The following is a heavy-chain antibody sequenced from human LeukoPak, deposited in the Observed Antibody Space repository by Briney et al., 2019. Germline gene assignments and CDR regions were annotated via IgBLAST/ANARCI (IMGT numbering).Heavy chain of an antibody. CDR1: GGSFSGYY. D-gene: IGHD5-18*01. CDR3: ARDRGYSYGYSFGFDY. Sequence: SETLSLTCAVCGGSFSGYYWSWIRQPPGKGLEWIGEINHSGSTNYNPSLKSRVTISVDTSKNQFSLKLSSVTAADTAVYYCARDRGYSYGYSFGFDYWGQGTLVTVSS. CDR2: INHSGST. V-gene: IGHV4-34*01. J-gene: IGHJ4*02.